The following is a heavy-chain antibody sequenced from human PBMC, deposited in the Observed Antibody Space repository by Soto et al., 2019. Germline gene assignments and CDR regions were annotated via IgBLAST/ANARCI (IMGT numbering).Heavy chain of an antibody. J-gene: IGHJ4*02. CDR3: AKGRYDFWSPYYFDS. Sequence: GGSLRLSCVGTGLNFDDFAMHWVRQAPGKGLEWVSGITWNSRVLAYADSVKGRFTISRDNARNSLYLQMDSLRDEDTALYYCAKGRYDFWSPYYFDSWGQGTLVTAPQ. CDR2: ITWNSRVL. V-gene: IGHV3-9*01. D-gene: IGHD3-3*01. CDR1: GLNFDDFA.